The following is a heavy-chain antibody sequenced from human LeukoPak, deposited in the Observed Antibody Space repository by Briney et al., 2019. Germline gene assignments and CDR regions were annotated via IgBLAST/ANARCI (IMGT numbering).Heavy chain of an antibody. CDR1: GFTFSSYA. CDR2: ISGSGGST. CDR3: AKGAYYYGSGPDPDDAFDI. J-gene: IGHJ3*02. V-gene: IGHV3-23*01. D-gene: IGHD3-10*01. Sequence: PGGSLRLSCAASGFTFSSYAMGWVRQAPGKGLEWVSAISGSGGSTYYADSVKGRFTISRDNSKNTLYLQMNSLRAEDTAVYYCAKGAYYYGSGPDPDDAFDIWGQGTMVTVSS.